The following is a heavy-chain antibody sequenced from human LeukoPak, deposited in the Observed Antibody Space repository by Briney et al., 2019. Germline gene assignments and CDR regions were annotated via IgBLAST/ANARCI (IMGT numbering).Heavy chain of an antibody. Sequence: SETLSLTCTVSGGSISSSSYYWGWIRQPPGKGLEWIGYIYYSGSTYYNPSLKSRVTISVDTSKNQFSLKLSSVTAADTAVYYCARQRRRSTMVRGVMAPLNWFDPWGQGTLVTVSS. V-gene: IGHV4-39*01. D-gene: IGHD3-10*01. CDR2: IYYSGST. J-gene: IGHJ5*02. CDR1: GGSISSSSYY. CDR3: ARQRRRSTMVRGVMAPLNWFDP.